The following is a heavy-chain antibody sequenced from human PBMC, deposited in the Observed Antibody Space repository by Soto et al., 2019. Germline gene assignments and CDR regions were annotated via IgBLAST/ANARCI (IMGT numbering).Heavy chain of an antibody. CDR1: GFTFSSYN. CDR2: ISSGSSTI. CDR3: ARSVIYYYGMDV. J-gene: IGHJ6*02. V-gene: IGHV3-48*01. Sequence: EVQLVESGGGLVQPGGSLRLSCAASGFTFSSYNMNWVRQAPGKGLEWVSYISSGSSTIYYADSVKGRFTISRDNAKKSLYLQMNSLRAEDTAVYYCARSVIYYYGMDVWGQGTTVTVS.